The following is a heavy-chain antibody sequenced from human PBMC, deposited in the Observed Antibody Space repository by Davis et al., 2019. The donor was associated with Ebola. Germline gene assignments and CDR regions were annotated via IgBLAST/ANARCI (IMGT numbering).Heavy chain of an antibody. CDR3: ARENCSGGSCYAPFDY. J-gene: IGHJ4*02. D-gene: IGHD2-15*01. Sequence: GSLRLSCAVYGGSFSGYYWSWIRQPPGKGLEWIGEINHSGSTNYNPSLKSRVTISVDTSKNQFSLKLSPVTAADTAVYYCARENCSGGSCYAPFDYWGQGTLVTVSS. CDR1: GGSFSGYY. V-gene: IGHV4-34*01. CDR2: INHSGST.